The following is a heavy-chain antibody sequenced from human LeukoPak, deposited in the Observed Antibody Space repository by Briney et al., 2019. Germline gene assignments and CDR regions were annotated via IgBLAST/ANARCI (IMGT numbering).Heavy chain of an antibody. CDR3: AKGYYGSGPFDY. Sequence: PSETLSLTCTVSGGSISSGSYYWSWIRQPAGKGLEWIGRIYTSGSTNYNPSRKSRVTISVDTSKNQFSLKLSSVTAADTAVYYCAKGYYGSGPFDYWGQGTLVTVSS. D-gene: IGHD3-10*01. V-gene: IGHV4-61*02. J-gene: IGHJ4*02. CDR1: GGSISSGSYY. CDR2: IYTSGST.